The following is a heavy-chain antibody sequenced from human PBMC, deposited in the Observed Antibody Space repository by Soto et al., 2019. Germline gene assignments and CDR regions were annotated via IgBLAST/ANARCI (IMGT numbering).Heavy chain of an antibody. CDR3: ATYNWNDGKGRANAFDI. J-gene: IGHJ3*02. CDR1: GGSISSGGYY. V-gene: IGHV4-31*03. CDR2: IYYSGST. Sequence: QVQLQESGPGLVKPSQTLSLTCTVSGGSISSGGYYWSWIRQHPGKGLEWIGYIYYSGSTYYNPSLKSRVTISVDTSKNPFSLKLSSVTAADTAVYYCATYNWNDGKGRANAFDIWGQGTMVTVSS. D-gene: IGHD1-20*01.